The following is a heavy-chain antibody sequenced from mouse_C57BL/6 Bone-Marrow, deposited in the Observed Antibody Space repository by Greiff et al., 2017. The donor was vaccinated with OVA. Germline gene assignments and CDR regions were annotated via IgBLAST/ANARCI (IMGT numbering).Heavy chain of an antibody. CDR1: GYTFTSYW. Sequence: VQLQQPGAELVKPGASVKMSCKASGYTFTSYWITWVKQRPGQGLEWIGDIYPGSGSTNYNEKFKSKATLTVDTSSSTAYMQLSSLTSEDSAVYYCARHDSNYVLYFDYWGQGTTLTVSS. V-gene: IGHV1-55*01. D-gene: IGHD2-5*01. CDR2: IYPGSGST. J-gene: IGHJ2*01. CDR3: ARHDSNYVLYFDY.